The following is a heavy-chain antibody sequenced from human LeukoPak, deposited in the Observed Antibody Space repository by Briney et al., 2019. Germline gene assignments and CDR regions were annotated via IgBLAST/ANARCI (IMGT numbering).Heavy chain of an antibody. CDR3: ARDGRDTMVRGVIITPWDAFDI. V-gene: IGHV4-4*07. CDR1: GGSISSYY. D-gene: IGHD3-10*01. CDR2: IYYSGST. Sequence: SETLSLTCTVSGGSISSYYWSWIRQPAGKGLEWIGSIYYSGSTYYNPSLKSRVTISVDTSKNQFSLKLSSVTAADTAVYHCARDGRDTMVRGVIITPWDAFDIWGQGTMVTVSS. J-gene: IGHJ3*02.